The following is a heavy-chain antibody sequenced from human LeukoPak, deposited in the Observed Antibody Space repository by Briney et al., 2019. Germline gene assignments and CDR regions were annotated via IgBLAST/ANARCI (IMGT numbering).Heavy chain of an antibody. D-gene: IGHD1-26*01. CDR2: IVVGSGNT. Sequence: SVKVSCKASGFTFTSSAVQWVRQARGQRLEWIGWIVVGSGNTNYAQKFQERVTITRDMSTSTAYMELSSLRSEDTAVYYCASRGVRDSAFDIWGQGTMVTVSS. J-gene: IGHJ3*02. CDR3: ASRGVRDSAFDI. CDR1: GFTFTSSA. V-gene: IGHV1-58*01.